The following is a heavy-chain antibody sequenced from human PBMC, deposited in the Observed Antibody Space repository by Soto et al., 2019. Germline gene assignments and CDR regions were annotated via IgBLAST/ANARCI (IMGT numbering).Heavy chain of an antibody. J-gene: IGHJ5*02. D-gene: IGHD3-22*01. Sequence: PSETLSLTCTVSSGSISSYYWSWIRQPPGKGLEWIGYIHYTGNTNSNPSLGSRVTISVDTSKNQFSLTLSSVTAADTAVYYCARTTDSSGYFQFWFDPWGLGTLVTVSS. CDR2: IHYTGNT. V-gene: IGHV4-59*12. CDR1: SGSISSYY. CDR3: ARTTDSSGYFQFWFDP.